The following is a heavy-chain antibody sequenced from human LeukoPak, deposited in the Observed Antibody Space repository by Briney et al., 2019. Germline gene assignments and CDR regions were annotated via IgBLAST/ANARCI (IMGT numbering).Heavy chain of an antibody. CDR1: GGSISSYY. CDR3: ARTDFWSGYLGTDV. Sequence: SETLSLTCTVSGGSISSYYWSWIRQPPGKGLEWIGYIHYSGSTNYNPSLKSRVTISVDTSKNQFSLKLSSVTAADTAVYYCARTDFWSGYLGTDVWGKGTTVTVSS. V-gene: IGHV4-59*12. J-gene: IGHJ6*04. CDR2: IHYSGST. D-gene: IGHD3-3*01.